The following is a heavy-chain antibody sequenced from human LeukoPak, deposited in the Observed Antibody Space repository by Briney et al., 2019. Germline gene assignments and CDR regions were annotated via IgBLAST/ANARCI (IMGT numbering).Heavy chain of an antibody. J-gene: IGHJ3*02. CDR2: IYYSGST. D-gene: IGHD6-19*01. CDR3: ARHDRQWLVLSSAFDI. Sequence: SETLSLTCTVSGGSISSYYWSWIRQPPGKGLEWIGYIYYSGSTNYNPSLKSRVTISVDTSKNQFSLKLSSVTAADTAVYYCARHDRQWLVLSSAFDIWGQGTMVTVSS. CDR1: GGSISSYY. V-gene: IGHV4-59*08.